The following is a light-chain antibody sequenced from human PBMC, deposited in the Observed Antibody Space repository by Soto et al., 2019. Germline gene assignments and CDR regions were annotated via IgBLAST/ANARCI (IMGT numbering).Light chain of an antibody. CDR1: QTITNY. Sequence: DIQMTQSPSSLSASVGDRVTITCRASQTITNYLNWYQQKPGKAPKLLIYAASTLLSGVPSRFTGGGSWTDFTLTIDSLQPEDFATYFCQHSYSSPWTFGHGTKVEI. V-gene: IGKV1-39*01. CDR2: AAS. J-gene: IGKJ1*01. CDR3: QHSYSSPWT.